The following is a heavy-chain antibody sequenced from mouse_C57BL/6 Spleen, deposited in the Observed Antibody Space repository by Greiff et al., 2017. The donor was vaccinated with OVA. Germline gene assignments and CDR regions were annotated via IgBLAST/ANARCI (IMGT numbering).Heavy chain of an antibody. J-gene: IGHJ3*01. CDR3: ARGGLIYDGYSAWFAY. CDR2: INPNNGGT. D-gene: IGHD2-3*01. Sequence: EVQLQQSGPELVKPGASVKTSCKASGYTFTDYYMNWVKQSHGKSLEWIGDINPNNGGTSYNQKFKGKATLTVDKSSSTAYMELRSLTSEDSAVYYCARGGLIYDGYSAWFAYWGQGTLVTVSA. V-gene: IGHV1-26*01. CDR1: GYTFTDYY.